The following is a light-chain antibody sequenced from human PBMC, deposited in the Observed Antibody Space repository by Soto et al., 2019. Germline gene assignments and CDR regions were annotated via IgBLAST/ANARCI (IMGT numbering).Light chain of an antibody. Sequence: EIVLTQSPGTLSLSPGERATLSCRASQSVSSSYLAWYQQKSGQAPRLLIYGASNRATGIPDRFSGSGSGTDFTLTISSLQSEDFAVYYCQQYDNWPWTFGQGTKVDIK. V-gene: IGKV3-20*01. CDR2: GAS. CDR1: QSVSSSY. CDR3: QQYDNWPWT. J-gene: IGKJ1*01.